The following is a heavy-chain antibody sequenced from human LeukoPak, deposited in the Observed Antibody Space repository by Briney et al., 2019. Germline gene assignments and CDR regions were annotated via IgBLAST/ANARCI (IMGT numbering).Heavy chain of an antibody. Sequence: GGSLRLSCAASGFTFSSYAMSWVRQAPGKGLEWVSAISGSGGSTYFADSVKGRFTISRDNSKNTLYLQMNSLRAEDTAVYYCAKGLVGSGWIYFDYWGQGTLVTVSS. V-gene: IGHV3-23*01. J-gene: IGHJ4*02. CDR3: AKGLVGSGWIYFDY. CDR2: ISGSGGST. CDR1: GFTFSSYA. D-gene: IGHD6-19*01.